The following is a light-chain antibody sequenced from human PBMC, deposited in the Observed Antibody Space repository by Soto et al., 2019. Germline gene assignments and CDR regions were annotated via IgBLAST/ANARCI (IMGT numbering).Light chain of an antibody. V-gene: IGKV3-20*01. Sequence: IVLTQSPGTLSLSPGERATLSCRASQTGSNSYLAWYQQKSAQAPRLLVYGASSRATGIPDRFSGSGSGTDFTLTINRLEPEDFAVYYCQQYDSSPTTFGQGTKVDIK. CDR1: QTGSNSY. CDR2: GAS. J-gene: IGKJ1*01. CDR3: QQYDSSPTT.